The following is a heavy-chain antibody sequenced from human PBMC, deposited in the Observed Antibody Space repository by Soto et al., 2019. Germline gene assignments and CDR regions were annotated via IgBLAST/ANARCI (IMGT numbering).Heavy chain of an antibody. V-gene: IGHV4-31*03. CDR3: ASQRAPYYFDY. CDR1: GGSISSGGYY. J-gene: IGHJ4*02. Sequence: PSETLSLTCTVSGGSISSGGYYWNWIRHHPGKGLEWIGYIYNSGSTYYNPYLKSRVFISADTSKNLLSLKLSSVTAADTAVYYCASQRAPYYFDYWGRGALVIVSS. CDR2: IYNSGST.